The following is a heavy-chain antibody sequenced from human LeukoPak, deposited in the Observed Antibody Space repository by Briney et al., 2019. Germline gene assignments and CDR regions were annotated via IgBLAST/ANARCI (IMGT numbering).Heavy chain of an antibody. Sequence: GASVKVSCKASGGTFSSYAISWVRQAPGQGLEWMGRIIPIFGTANYAQKFQGRVTITTDESTSTAYMELSSLRSEDTAVYYCARDRKWSAAIFDAFDIWGQGTMVTVSS. V-gene: IGHV1-69*05. D-gene: IGHD3-3*01. CDR1: GGTFSSYA. J-gene: IGHJ3*02. CDR3: ARDRKWSAAIFDAFDI. CDR2: IIPIFGTA.